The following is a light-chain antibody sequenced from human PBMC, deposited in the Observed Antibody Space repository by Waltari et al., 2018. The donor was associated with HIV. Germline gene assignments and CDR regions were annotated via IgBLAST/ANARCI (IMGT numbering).Light chain of an antibody. CDR2: ANK. Sequence: QSMLTQPPSLSGAPGQRVTVSCTGGSSSLGAGFAVHWYQQLPGAAPKLLIYANKNRPSGVPDRFSGSKSGTSASLAITGLQPEDEADYYCQSYDSSLSGYVFGTGTKVTVL. V-gene: IGLV1-40*01. CDR1: SSSLGAGFA. CDR3: QSYDSSLSGYV. J-gene: IGLJ1*01.